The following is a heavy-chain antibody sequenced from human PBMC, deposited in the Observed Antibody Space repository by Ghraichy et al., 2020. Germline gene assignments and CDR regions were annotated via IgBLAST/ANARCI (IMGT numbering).Heavy chain of an antibody. CDR2: INHSGST. V-gene: IGHV4-34*01. CDR1: GGSFSGYY. J-gene: IGHJ4*02. Sequence: SEPLSLTCAVYGGSFSGYYWSWIRQPPGKGLEWIGEINHSGSTNYNPSLKSRVTISVDTSKNQFSLKLSSVTAADTAVYYCARAPVPPGIAVAAIPDYWGQGTLVTVSS. CDR3: ARAPVPPGIAVAAIPDY. D-gene: IGHD6-19*01.